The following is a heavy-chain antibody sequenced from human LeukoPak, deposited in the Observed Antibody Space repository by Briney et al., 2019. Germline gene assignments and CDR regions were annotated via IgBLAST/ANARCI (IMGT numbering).Heavy chain of an antibody. CDR3: ARGVVIMGYFDY. D-gene: IGHD3-3*01. V-gene: IGHV4-59*01. CDR1: GGSISSYY. Sequence: PSETLSLTCTVSGGSISSYYWSWIRQPPGKGLEWIGYIYYSGSTNYNPSLKSRVTISVDTSKNQFSLKLSSVTAADTAVYYCARGVVIMGYFDYWGQGTLVTVSS. J-gene: IGHJ4*02. CDR2: IYYSGST.